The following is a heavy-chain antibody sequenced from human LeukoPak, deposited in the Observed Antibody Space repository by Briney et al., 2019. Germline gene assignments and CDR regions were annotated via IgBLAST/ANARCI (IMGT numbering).Heavy chain of an antibody. V-gene: IGHV4-34*01. CDR3: AKNGYFDIQY. CDR1: GGSFSGYY. CDR2: INHSGST. J-gene: IGHJ4*02. D-gene: IGHD3-9*01. Sequence: SETLSLTCAVYGGSFSGYYWSWIRQPPGKGLEWIGEINHSGSTNYNPSLKSRVSISVDTSKNQFSLKLSSVTAADTAVYYCAKNGYFDIQYWGQGVLVTVSS.